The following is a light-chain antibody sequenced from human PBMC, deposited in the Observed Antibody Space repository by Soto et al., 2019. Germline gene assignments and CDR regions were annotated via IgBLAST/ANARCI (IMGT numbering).Light chain of an antibody. Sequence: QSVLTQPPSASGTPGQRVTISCSGSSSNIGSYYVYWYQHLPGTAPKLLIYRSDQRPSGVPDRFSGSKSGTSASLAISGLRSEDEADYYCAAWDDSLSGHVVFGGGTKVTVL. CDR2: RSD. J-gene: IGLJ2*01. CDR1: SSNIGSYY. CDR3: AAWDDSLSGHVV. V-gene: IGLV1-47*01.